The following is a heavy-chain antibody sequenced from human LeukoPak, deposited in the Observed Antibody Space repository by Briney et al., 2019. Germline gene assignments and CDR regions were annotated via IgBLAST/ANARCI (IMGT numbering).Heavy chain of an antibody. D-gene: IGHD1-1*01. J-gene: IGHJ3*01. V-gene: IGHV1-2*02. CDR1: GYIFTDYY. Sequence: ASVKVPCKASGYIFTDYYMHWVRQAPGQGLEWMGWINPKSDGTEYAQNFQGRVTMTWDTSISTAYMEVSRLTSDDTAMFYCARDPPGTTAFDLWGQGTMVTVSS. CDR3: ARDPPGTTAFDL. CDR2: INPKSDGT.